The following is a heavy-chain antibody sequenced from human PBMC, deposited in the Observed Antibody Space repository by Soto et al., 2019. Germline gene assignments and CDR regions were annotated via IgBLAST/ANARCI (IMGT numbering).Heavy chain of an antibody. Sequence: ASVKVSCKASGYTFTSYGISWVRQAPGQGLEWMGWISAYNGNTNYAQKLQGRVTMTTDTSTSTAYMELRSLRSDDTAVYYCARERKGGSYYDILTGLPAVPYYYYGMDVWGQGTTVTVSS. J-gene: IGHJ6*02. CDR3: ARERKGGSYYDILTGLPAVPYYYYGMDV. CDR1: GYTFTSYG. V-gene: IGHV1-18*01. CDR2: ISAYNGNT. D-gene: IGHD3-9*01.